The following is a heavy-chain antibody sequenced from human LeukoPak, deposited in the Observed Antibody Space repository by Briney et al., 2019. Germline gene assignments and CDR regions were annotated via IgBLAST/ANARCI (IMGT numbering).Heavy chain of an antibody. CDR3: ARDRYYYDSSGYAIDY. Sequence: NPSETLSLTCTVSGGSISSSSYYWGWIRQPPGKGLEWIGSIYYSGSTNYNPSLKSRVTMSVDTSKNQFSLKLSSVTAADTAVYYCARDRYYYDSSGYAIDYWGQGTLVTVSP. V-gene: IGHV4-39*07. CDR1: GGSISSSSYY. D-gene: IGHD3-22*01. J-gene: IGHJ4*02. CDR2: IYYSGST.